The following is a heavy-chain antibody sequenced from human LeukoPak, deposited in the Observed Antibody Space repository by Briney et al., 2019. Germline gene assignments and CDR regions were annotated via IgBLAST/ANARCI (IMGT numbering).Heavy chain of an antibody. CDR1: GFTITNYA. V-gene: IGHV1-3*03. CDR3: ARDVTGDYSNAWDWQSYYFDY. Sequence: ASVKVSCKTSGFTITNYAIHWVRQAPGHRLEWMGWVNPGSGDTKYSEDFQGRLSITRDTSASTVYMALSSLTSEDMAAYYCARDVTGDYSNAWDWQSYYFDYWGHGTLVTVSS. J-gene: IGHJ4*01. D-gene: IGHD6-19*01. CDR2: VNPGSGDT.